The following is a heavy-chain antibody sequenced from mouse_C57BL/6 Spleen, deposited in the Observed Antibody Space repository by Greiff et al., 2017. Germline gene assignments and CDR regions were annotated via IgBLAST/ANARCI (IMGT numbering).Heavy chain of an antibody. J-gene: IGHJ1*03. Sequence: VQLQQSGAELARPGASVKLSCKASGYTFTSYGISWVKQRTGQGLEWIGEIYPRSGNTYYNEKFKGKATLTADKSSSTAYMELRSLTSEDSAVYFCASITTVVRRYFDVGGTGTTVTVSS. CDR1: GYTFTSYG. D-gene: IGHD1-1*01. CDR2: IYPRSGNT. CDR3: ASITTVVRRYFDV. V-gene: IGHV1-81*01.